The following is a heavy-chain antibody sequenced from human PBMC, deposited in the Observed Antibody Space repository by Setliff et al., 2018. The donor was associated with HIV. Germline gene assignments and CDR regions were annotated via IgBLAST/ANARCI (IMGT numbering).Heavy chain of an antibody. CDR1: GDSISGNY. CDR3: ARMDITGTWRWFDP. D-gene: IGHD1-7*01. V-gene: IGHV4-4*07. J-gene: IGHJ5*02. CDR2: INYGGASPP. Sequence: PSETLSLTCTVSGDSISGNYWSWIRQPAGKRLEWIGRINYGGASPPTYNPSFKSRVTMSADTSKSQFSLSLTSVTAADTAIYYCARMDITGTWRWFDPWGLGTLVTVSS.